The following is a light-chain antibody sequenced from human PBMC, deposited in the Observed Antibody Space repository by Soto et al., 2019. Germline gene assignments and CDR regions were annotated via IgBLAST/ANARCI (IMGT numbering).Light chain of an antibody. J-gene: IGLJ3*02. CDR3: AAWDDSLKGWV. V-gene: IGLV1-44*01. Sequence: QSVLTQPPSASGTPGQRVTISCSGSSSNIGSHPVDWYQHLPGMAPKLLIYSTDQRPSGITDRFSGSKSGTSASLAISGLHSVHVADYYWAAWDDSLKGWVFGGGTKVTVL. CDR2: STD. CDR1: SSNIGSHP.